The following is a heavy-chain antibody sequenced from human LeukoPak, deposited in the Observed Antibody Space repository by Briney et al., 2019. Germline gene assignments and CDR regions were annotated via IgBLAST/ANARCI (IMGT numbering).Heavy chain of an antibody. J-gene: IGHJ4*02. CDR1: GDSVSSNSAA. D-gene: IGHD3-22*01. CDR2: TYYRSKWYN. Sequence: SQTLSLTCAISGDSVSSNSAARNWIRQSPSRGLEWLGRTYYRSKWYNDYAVSVKSRITINPDTSKNQFSLQLNSVTPEDTAVYYCARDTYYYDSSGYYYVTGFDYWGQGTLVTVSS. V-gene: IGHV6-1*01. CDR3: ARDTYYYDSSGYYYVTGFDY.